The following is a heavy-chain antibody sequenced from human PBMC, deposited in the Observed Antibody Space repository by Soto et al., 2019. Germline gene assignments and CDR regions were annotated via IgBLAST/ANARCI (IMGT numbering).Heavy chain of an antibody. CDR1: GGSISSYY. D-gene: IGHD2-15*01. CDR3: ARVVGYCSGGTCYSGRFDP. Sequence: QVQLQESGPGLVKPSETLSLTCTVSGGSISSYYWSWIRQPPGKGLEWIAYIYYSGSTNYNPSLKSRVTTSVDTSKNQFSLKLRSVIAADTAVYYCARVVGYCSGGTCYSGRFDPWGQGTLVTVSS. V-gene: IGHV4-59*01. J-gene: IGHJ5*02. CDR2: IYYSGST.